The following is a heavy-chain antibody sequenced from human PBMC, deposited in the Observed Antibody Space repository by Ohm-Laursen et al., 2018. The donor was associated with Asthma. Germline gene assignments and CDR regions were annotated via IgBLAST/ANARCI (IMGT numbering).Heavy chain of an antibody. CDR2: ITHAGYA. CDR3: VASRQSAWGWDL. D-gene: IGHD1-26*01. V-gene: IGHV4-34*08. J-gene: IGHJ4*02. Sequence: GTLSLTCAASGDSFGAYYFSWIRQLPGQGLEWIGEITHAGYANYNASLESRVTISVDTSKEQFSLIVNSVTHADTAVYFCVASRQSAWGWDLWGQGTLV. CDR1: GDSFGAYY.